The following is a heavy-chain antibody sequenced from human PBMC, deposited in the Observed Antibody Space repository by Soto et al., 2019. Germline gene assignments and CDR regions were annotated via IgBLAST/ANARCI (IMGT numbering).Heavy chain of an antibody. D-gene: IGHD3-10*01. Sequence: GGSLRLSCAASEFTFSVSAMHWVRQVPGKGLEWVGRIRSKAKNYATDYAASVKGRFTISRDDSKNTAYLQMNSLETEDTAVYYCTRKLGDNWFDPWGQGTLVTSP. V-gene: IGHV3-73*01. J-gene: IGHJ5*02. CDR1: EFTFSVSA. CDR2: IRSKAKNYAT. CDR3: TRKLGDNWFDP.